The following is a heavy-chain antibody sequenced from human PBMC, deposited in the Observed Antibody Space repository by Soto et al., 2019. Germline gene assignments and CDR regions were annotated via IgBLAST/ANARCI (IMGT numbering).Heavy chain of an antibody. V-gene: IGHV3-30-3*01. CDR3: ARDGSSGGYFSYYYGMDV. D-gene: IGHD1-26*01. J-gene: IGHJ6*02. CDR2: ISYDGSNK. CDR1: GFTFSSYA. Sequence: QVQLVESGGGVVQPGRSLRPSCAASGFTFSSYAMHWVRQAPGKGLEWVAVISYDGSNKYYADSVKGRFTISRDNSKNTLYLQMNSLRAEDTAVYYCARDGSSGGYFSYYYGMDVWGQGTTVTVSS.